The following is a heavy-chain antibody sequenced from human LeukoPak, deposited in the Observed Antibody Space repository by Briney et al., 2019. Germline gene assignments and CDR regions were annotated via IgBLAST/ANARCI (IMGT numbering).Heavy chain of an antibody. D-gene: IGHD5-18*01. J-gene: IGHJ4*02. Sequence: SVKVSCKASGGTFSCYAISWVRQAPRQGLEWTGRIIPILGIANYAQKFQGRVTITADKSTSTAYMELSSLRSEDTAVYYCASGFGYSYGKYWGQGTLVTVSS. V-gene: IGHV1-69*04. CDR1: GGTFSCYA. CDR3: ASGFGYSYGKY. CDR2: IIPILGIA.